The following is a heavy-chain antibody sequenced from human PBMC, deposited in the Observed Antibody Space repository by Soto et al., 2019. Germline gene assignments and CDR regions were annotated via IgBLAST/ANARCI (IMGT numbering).Heavy chain of an antibody. CDR1: GYTFTSYA. V-gene: IGHV1-3*01. CDR3: ARDLRGYYDSSGHDAFDI. Sequence: ASVKVSCKASGYTFTSYAMHWVRQAPGQRLEWMGWINAGNGNTKYSQKFQGRVTITRDTSASTAYMELSSLRSEDTAVDYCARDLRGYYDSSGHDAFDIWGQGTMVTVSS. J-gene: IGHJ3*02. CDR2: INAGNGNT. D-gene: IGHD3-22*01.